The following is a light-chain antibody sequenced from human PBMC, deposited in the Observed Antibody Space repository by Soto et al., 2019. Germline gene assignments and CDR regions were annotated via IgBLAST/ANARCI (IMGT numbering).Light chain of an antibody. CDR1: QSIVNW. V-gene: IGKV1-5*01. Sequence: DIQMNQSPSTLSGSVVDIVNITFRASQSIVNWLACYQQTAGKAPKLLIYDASSLESGVPSRFSGSGSGTEFTLTISSLQPDDSATYHCQQYNTYWKCGQGTKGDIK. J-gene: IGKJ1*01. CDR3: QQYNTYWK. CDR2: DAS.